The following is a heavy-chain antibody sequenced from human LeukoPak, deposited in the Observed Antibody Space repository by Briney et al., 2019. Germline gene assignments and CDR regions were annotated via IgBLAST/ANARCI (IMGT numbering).Heavy chain of an antibody. V-gene: IGHV3-30*05. J-gene: IGHJ4*02. Sequence: GQSLRPSCVASGFTFSSYGVHWVRQAPGKGLEWVAVITYDGSGTYYADSVKGRFTISKDNSDNTLYLQMNSLRTEDTALYFCARGSRSYPTFRYWGQGTLVAVSS. CDR1: GFTFSSYG. CDR3: ARGSRSYPTFRY. D-gene: IGHD1-1*01. CDR2: ITYDGSGT.